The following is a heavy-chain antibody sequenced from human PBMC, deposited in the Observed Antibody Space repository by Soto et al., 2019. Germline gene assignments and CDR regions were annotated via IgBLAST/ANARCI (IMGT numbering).Heavy chain of an antibody. CDR3: ARGNQYYYGSGRYYFEY. Sequence: EALSVTCADHGGSFSGYYWSWIRQPPGKGLEWIGEINHSGSTNYNPSLKSRVTISVDTSKNRFSLKLSSVNAADTTVYYCARGNQYYYGSGRYYFEYWGQGTVVTVSS. CDR2: INHSGST. V-gene: IGHV4-34*01. CDR1: GGSFSGYY. J-gene: IGHJ4*02. D-gene: IGHD3-10*01.